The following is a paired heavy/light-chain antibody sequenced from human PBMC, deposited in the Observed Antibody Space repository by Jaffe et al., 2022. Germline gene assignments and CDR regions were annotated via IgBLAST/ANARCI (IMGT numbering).Heavy chain of an antibody. V-gene: IGHV5-51*03. CDR1: GYSFTSYW. Sequence: EVQLVQSGAEVKKPGESLKISCKGSGYSFTSYWIGWVRQMPGKGLEWMGIIYPGDSDTRYSPSFQGQVTISADKSISTAYLQWSSLKASDTAMYYCARRKERTSSSWKPEDWFDPWGQGTLVTVSS. J-gene: IGHJ5*02. CDR3: ARRKERTSSSWKPEDWFDP. D-gene: IGHD6-13*01. CDR2: IYPGDSDT.
Light chain of an antibody. CDR2: DDS. CDR3: QVWDSSSDYV. Sequence: SYVLTQPPSVSVAPGQTARITCGGNNIGSKSVHWYQQKPGQAPVLVVYDDSDRPSGIPERFSGSNSGNTATLTISRVEAGDEADYYCQVWDSSSDYVFGTGTKVTVL. V-gene: IGLV3-21*02. J-gene: IGLJ1*01. CDR1: NIGSKS.